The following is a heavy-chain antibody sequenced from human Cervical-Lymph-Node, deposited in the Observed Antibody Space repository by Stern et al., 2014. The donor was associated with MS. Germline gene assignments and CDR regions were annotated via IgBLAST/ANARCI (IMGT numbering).Heavy chain of an antibody. CDR2: IWYDGNKK. Sequence: VQLVESGGGVVQPGRSLRLSCAASGFTFSNYGMHWVRQAPGKGLEWLAVIWYDGNKKYYAGPVKGRFTISRDNSKNTLFLQMSSLTAEDTALYYCARGNWNYEGMGYWGQGTLVTVSS. V-gene: IGHV3-33*01. CDR3: ARGNWNYEGMGY. D-gene: IGHD1-7*01. CDR1: GFTFSNYG. J-gene: IGHJ4*02.